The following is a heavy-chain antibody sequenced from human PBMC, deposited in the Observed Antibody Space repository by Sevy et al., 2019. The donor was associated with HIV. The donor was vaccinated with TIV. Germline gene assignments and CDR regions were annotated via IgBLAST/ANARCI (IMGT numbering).Heavy chain of an antibody. D-gene: IGHD6-19*01. CDR3: ATESGYSSGWYQYFDY. V-gene: IGHV3-30*02. CDR2: IRYDGRNK. Sequence: GGSLRLSCAASGFTFSSYGMHWVRQAPGKGLEWVAFIRYDGRNKYYADSVKGRFTISRDNSKNTLYLQMNSLRAEDTAVYYCATESGYSSGWYQYFDYWGQGTLVTVSS. J-gene: IGHJ4*02. CDR1: GFTFSSYG.